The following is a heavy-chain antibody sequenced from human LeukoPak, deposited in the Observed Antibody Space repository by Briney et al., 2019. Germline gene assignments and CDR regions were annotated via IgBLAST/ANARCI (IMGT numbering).Heavy chain of an antibody. V-gene: IGHV4-39*01. D-gene: IGHD3-22*01. CDR1: GGSISSSSYY. J-gene: IGHJ5*02. Sequence: SETLSLTXTVSGGSISSSSYYWGWIRQPPGKGLEWIGSIYYSGSTYYNPSLKSRVTISVDTSKNQFSLKLSSVTAADTAVYYCARLIVVVTQGDWFDPWGQGTLVTVSS. CDR2: IYYSGST. CDR3: ARLIVVVTQGDWFDP.